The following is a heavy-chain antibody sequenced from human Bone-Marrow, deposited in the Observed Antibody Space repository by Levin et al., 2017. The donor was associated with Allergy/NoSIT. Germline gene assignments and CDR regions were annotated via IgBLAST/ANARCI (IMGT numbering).Heavy chain of an antibody. CDR3: AKAVAGTGTPHL. V-gene: IGHV3-30*18. CDR1: GFTFSNYG. Sequence: PGGSLRLSCAVSGFTFSNYGMHWVRQAPGKGLEWVALISYDGSDKYYVDSVKGRFTISRDNSKKTLYLQMNSLRAEDTAVYYCAKAVAGTGTPHLWGQGTLVTVSS. CDR2: ISYDGSDK. D-gene: IGHD6-19*01. J-gene: IGHJ4*02.